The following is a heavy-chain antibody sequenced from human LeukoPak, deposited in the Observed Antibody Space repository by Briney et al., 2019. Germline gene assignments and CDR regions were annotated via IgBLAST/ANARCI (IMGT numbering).Heavy chain of an antibody. CDR2: IWYDGSSK. V-gene: IGHV3-33*01. CDR1: GFTFSSYG. J-gene: IGHJ6*02. D-gene: IGHD6-19*01. Sequence: PGRSLRRSRASSGFTFSSYGMHWVRQAPGKGLESVAVIWYDGSSKYYADSVKGRFTISRDNSKNTLYLQMNSLRAEDTAVYYCARDSNGPYSSGWYPYYYYGMDVWGQGTTVTVSS. CDR3: ARDSNGPYSSGWYPYYYYGMDV.